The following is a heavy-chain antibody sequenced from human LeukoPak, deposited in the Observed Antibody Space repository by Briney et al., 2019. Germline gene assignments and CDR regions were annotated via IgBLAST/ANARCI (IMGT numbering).Heavy chain of an antibody. D-gene: IGHD6-19*01. J-gene: IGHJ4*02. Sequence: GRSLRLSCAASGFTFSSYAMHWVRQAPGKGLEWVALISYDENFKYYADSVKGRFTISRDNSKNTLYLQMNSLRAEDTAVYYCAKGSRVAGLAYWGQGTLVTVSS. CDR2: ISYDENFK. V-gene: IGHV3-30-3*01. CDR3: AKGSRVAGLAY. CDR1: GFTFSSYA.